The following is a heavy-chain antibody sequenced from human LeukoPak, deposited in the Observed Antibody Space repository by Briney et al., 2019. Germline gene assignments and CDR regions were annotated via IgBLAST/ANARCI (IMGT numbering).Heavy chain of an antibody. D-gene: IGHD6-19*01. Sequence: AGGSLRLTCAASGLTFSDSWMSWVRQVPGKRLEWMANIKQDGSEKYYADSVKGRFTISRDNAKNSLYLQMNSLRAEDTAVYYCARTRRSIEVAPYYFDYWGQGTLVTVSS. J-gene: IGHJ4*02. CDR2: IKQDGSEK. V-gene: IGHV3-7*05. CDR1: GLTFSDSW. CDR3: ARTRRSIEVAPYYFDY.